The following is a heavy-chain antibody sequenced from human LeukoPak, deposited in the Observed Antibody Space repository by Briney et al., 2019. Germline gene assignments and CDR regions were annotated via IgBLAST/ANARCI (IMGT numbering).Heavy chain of an antibody. Sequence: SETLSLTCAVYGVSFTGYYWSWIRQPPGKELEWIGEINHSGSTNYNPSLKSRVTISVDTSKNQFSLKLTSVTAADTAMYYCAREKGTYFYGSGSYYDYSYYYIDVWGKGTTVTVSS. J-gene: IGHJ6*03. D-gene: IGHD3-10*01. CDR1: GVSFTGYY. V-gene: IGHV4-34*01. CDR2: INHSGST. CDR3: AREKGTYFYGSGSYYDYSYYYIDV.